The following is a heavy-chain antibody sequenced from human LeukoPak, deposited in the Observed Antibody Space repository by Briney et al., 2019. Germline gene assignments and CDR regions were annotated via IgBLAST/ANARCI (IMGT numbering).Heavy chain of an antibody. J-gene: IGHJ4*02. CDR3: ARGDSSGYDY. Sequence: GGSLRLSCAASGIIVSNNYMSWVPQAPGKGLEWVSVIYGGGITYYPGFVKGRFTISRDKSKNTVFLQMNSLRAEDTAVYYCARGDSSGYDYWGQGTLVTVSS. CDR1: GIIVSNNY. V-gene: IGHV3-53*01. CDR2: IYGGGIT. D-gene: IGHD6-19*01.